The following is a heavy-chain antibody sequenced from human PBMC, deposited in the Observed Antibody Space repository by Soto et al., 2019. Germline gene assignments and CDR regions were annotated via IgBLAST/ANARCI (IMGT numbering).Heavy chain of an antibody. CDR1: GFTFSSYA. CDR2: ISYDGSNK. J-gene: IGHJ6*02. Sequence: QVQLVESGGGVVQPGRSLRLSCAASGFTFSSYAMHWVRQSPGKGLEWVAVISYDGSNKYYADSVKGRFTISRDNSKNTLYLQMTSLRAEDTAVYYCARDNPPLGLMVVYYYYYGMDVWGQGTTVTVSS. CDR3: ARDNPPLGLMVVYYYYYGMDV. D-gene: IGHD2-8*01. V-gene: IGHV3-30-3*01.